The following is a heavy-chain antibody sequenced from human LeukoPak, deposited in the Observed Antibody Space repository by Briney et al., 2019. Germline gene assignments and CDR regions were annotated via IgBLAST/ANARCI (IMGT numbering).Heavy chain of an antibody. CDR2: ISSSGSTI. D-gene: IGHD1-26*01. J-gene: IGHJ3*02. Sequence: GGSLRLSCAASGFTFSSYEMNWVRQAPGKGLEWVSYISSSGSTIYYADSVKGRFTISRDNAKNSLYLQMNSLRAEDTAVYYCAIRGATGGAFDIWGQGSMVTVSS. CDR1: GFTFSSYE. V-gene: IGHV3-48*03. CDR3: AIRGATGGAFDI.